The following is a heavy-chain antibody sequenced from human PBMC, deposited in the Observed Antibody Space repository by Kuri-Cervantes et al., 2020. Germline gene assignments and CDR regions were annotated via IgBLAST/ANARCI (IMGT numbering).Heavy chain of an antibody. Sequence: GESRKISCAASGFTFSSYAMHWVRQAPGKGLEYVSAISSNGGSTYYADSVKGRFTISRDNSKNTLYLQMNSLRAEDTAVFYCARDLSFGGPFDYWGQGTLVTVSS. J-gene: IGHJ4*02. CDR2: ISSNGGST. CDR3: ARDLSFGGPFDY. V-gene: IGHV3-64*02. D-gene: IGHD3-16*01. CDR1: GFTFSSYA.